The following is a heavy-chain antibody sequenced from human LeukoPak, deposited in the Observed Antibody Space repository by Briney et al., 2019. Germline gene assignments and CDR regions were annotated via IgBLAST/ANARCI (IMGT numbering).Heavy chain of an antibody. V-gene: IGHV3-23*01. J-gene: IGHJ4*02. CDR3: AKDHGTAVAGFYY. D-gene: IGHD6-19*01. CDR2: TTGTGGST. Sequence: GGSLRLSCAASGFSLSTYGVSWVRQPPGKGLEWVSGTTGTGGSTYYADSVKGRFTVSRDTSKNTLYLQMNSLRAEDTAIYYCAKDHGTAVAGFYYWGQGTLVTVSS. CDR1: GFSLSTYG.